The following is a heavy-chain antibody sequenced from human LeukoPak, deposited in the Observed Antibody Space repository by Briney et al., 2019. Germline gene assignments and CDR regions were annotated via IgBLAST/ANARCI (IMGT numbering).Heavy chain of an antibody. D-gene: IGHD3-22*01. V-gene: IGHV3-23*01. CDR2: ISGSGGST. CDR1: GFTFSSYA. Sequence: GGSLRLSCAASGFTFSSYAMSWVRQAPGKGLEWVSAISGSGGSTYYAGSVKGRFTISRDNSKNTLYLQMNSLRAEDTAVYYCAKWGRYYDSSGYFDYWGQGTLVTVSS. CDR3: AKWGRYYDSSGYFDY. J-gene: IGHJ4*02.